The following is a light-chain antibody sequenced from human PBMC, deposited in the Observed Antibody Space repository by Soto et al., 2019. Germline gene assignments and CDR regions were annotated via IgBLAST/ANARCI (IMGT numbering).Light chain of an antibody. V-gene: IGLV8-61*01. J-gene: IGLJ3*02. CDR2: STN. CDR3: LLYLGGGIWV. Sequence: QTVVTQEPSLSVSPGGTVTLTCGLTSGSVSTSSHFNWYQQTPGQPPRTLIYSTNSRSSGVPDRFSGSILGNRAALTITGAQADDESDYYCLLYLGGGIWVFGGGTKLTVL. CDR1: SGSVSTSSH.